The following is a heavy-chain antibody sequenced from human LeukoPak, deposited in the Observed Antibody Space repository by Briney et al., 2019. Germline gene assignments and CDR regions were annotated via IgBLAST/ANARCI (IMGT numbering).Heavy chain of an antibody. J-gene: IGHJ6*03. Sequence: ASVKVSCKASGYTFTSYDINWVRQATGQGLEWMGWMNPNSGNTGYAQKFQGRVTITRNTSISTAYMELSSLRSEDTAVYYCARGRVCSSTSCYRVNYYYYMDVWGKGTTVTVSS. CDR2: MNPNSGNT. CDR1: GYTFTSYD. CDR3: ARGRVCSSTSCYRVNYYYYMDV. D-gene: IGHD2-2*02. V-gene: IGHV1-8*03.